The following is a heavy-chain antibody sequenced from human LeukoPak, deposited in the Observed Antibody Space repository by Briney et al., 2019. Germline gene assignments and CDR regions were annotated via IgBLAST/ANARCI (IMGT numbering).Heavy chain of an antibody. CDR2: IYYSGST. CDR3: ASREQQLVIHGAPPLDY. J-gene: IGHJ4*02. V-gene: IGHV4-39*07. Sequence: PSETLSLTCTVSGGSISSSSYYWGWIRQPPGKGLEWIGSIYYSGSTYYNPSLKSRVTISVDTSKNQFSLKLSSVTAADTAVYYCASREQQLVIHGAPPLDYWGQGTLITVSS. D-gene: IGHD6-13*01. CDR1: GGSISSSSYY.